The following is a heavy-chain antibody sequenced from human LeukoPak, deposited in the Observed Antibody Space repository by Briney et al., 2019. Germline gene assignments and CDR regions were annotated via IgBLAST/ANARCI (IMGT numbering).Heavy chain of an antibody. V-gene: IGHV1-3*01. CDR3: ARGLSSWFNWFDP. CDR1: GYTFTSYA. J-gene: IGHJ5*02. Sequence: AASVKVSCKASGYTFTSYAMHWVRQAPGQMLEWMGWINAGNGNTKYSQKFQGRVTITRDTSASTAYMELSSLRSEDTAVYYCARGLSSWFNWFDPWGQGTLVTVSS. CDR2: INAGNGNT. D-gene: IGHD6-13*01.